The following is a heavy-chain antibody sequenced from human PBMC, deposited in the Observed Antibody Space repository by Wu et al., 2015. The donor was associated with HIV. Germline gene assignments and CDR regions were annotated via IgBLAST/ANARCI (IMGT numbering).Heavy chain of an antibody. J-gene: IGHJ5*02. CDR2: TNPNSGNT. Sequence: QVQLVQSGAEVKKPGASVKVSCKASGYTFTSYDINWVRQATGQGLEWMGWTNPNSGNTGYAQKFQGRVTMTRNTSISTVYMELSSLRSDDTAVYYCARGYYVWGSYRYTQMLNPWGQGTLVTVSS. D-gene: IGHD3-16*02. V-gene: IGHV1-8*01. CDR3: ARGYYVWGSYRYTQMLNP. CDR1: GYTFTSYD.